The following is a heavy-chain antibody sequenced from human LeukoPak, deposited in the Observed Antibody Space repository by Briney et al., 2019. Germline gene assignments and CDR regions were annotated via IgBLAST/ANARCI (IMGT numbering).Heavy chain of an antibody. D-gene: IGHD2-2*01. CDR1: GGSISSSSYY. J-gene: IGHJ3*02. Sequence: PSETLSLTCTVSGGSISSSSYYWGWIRQPPGKGLEWIGSIYYSGSTYYNPSLKSRVTISVDTFKNQFSLKLSSVTAADTAVYYCARRSSRYCSSTSCSRGAFDIWGQGTMVTVSS. V-gene: IGHV4-39*01. CDR2: IYYSGST. CDR3: ARRSSRYCSSTSCSRGAFDI.